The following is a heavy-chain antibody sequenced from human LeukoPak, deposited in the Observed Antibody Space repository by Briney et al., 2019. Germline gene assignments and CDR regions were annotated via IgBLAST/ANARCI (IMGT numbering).Heavy chain of an antibody. Sequence: PSETLSLTCAVSGGSISSSNWWSWVRQPPGKGLEWIGEIYHSGSTNYNPSLKSRVTISVDKSKNPFSLKLSSVTAADTAVYYCASITSGSYYAFDIWGQGTMVTVSS. CDR2: IYHSGST. V-gene: IGHV4-4*02. D-gene: IGHD3-10*01. CDR1: GGSISSSNW. J-gene: IGHJ3*02. CDR3: ASITSGSYYAFDI.